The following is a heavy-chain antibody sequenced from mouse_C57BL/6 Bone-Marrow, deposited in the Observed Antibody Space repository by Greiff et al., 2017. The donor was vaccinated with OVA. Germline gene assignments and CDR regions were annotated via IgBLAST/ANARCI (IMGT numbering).Heavy chain of an antibody. J-gene: IGHJ4*01. D-gene: IGHD4-1*01. CDR1: GYTFTNYW. V-gene: IGHV1-63*01. Sequence: QVQLQQSGAELVRPGPSVKMSCKASGYTFTNYWIGWAKQRPGHGLEWIGDIYPGGGYTNYNEKFKGKATLTADKSSSTAYMQFSSLTSEDSAIYYCARRGGTYYAMDYWGQGTSVTVSS. CDR3: ARRGGTYYAMDY. CDR2: IYPGGGYT.